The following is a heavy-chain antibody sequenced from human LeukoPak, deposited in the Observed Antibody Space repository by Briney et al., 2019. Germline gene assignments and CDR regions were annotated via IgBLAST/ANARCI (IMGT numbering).Heavy chain of an antibody. D-gene: IGHD2-2*01. CDR1: GYTFTNYW. CDR2: IYPGDSDT. Sequence: RGESLKISCKASGYTFTNYWIGWVRQMPGKGLEWMGIIYPGDSDTRYSPSFQGQVTISADKSTTTAHLHWSSLKASDTAMYYCARLKGGTTSSFDYWGQGTLVTVSS. V-gene: IGHV5-51*01. CDR3: ARLKGGTTSSFDY. J-gene: IGHJ4*02.